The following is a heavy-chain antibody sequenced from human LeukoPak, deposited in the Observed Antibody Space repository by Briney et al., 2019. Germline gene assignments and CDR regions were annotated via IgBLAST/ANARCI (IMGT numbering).Heavy chain of an antibody. V-gene: IGHV3-30-3*01. CDR1: GFTISSYA. Sequence: GGSLRLSCAASGFTISSYAMHWVRQAPGKGLEWVAVISYDGSNKYYADSVKGRFTISRDNSKNTLYLQMNSLRAEDTAVYYCARDRTRWDIVVVPAAIFDYWGHGTLVTVSS. CDR3: ARDRTRWDIVVVPAAIFDY. D-gene: IGHD2-2*02. J-gene: IGHJ4*01. CDR2: ISYDGSNK.